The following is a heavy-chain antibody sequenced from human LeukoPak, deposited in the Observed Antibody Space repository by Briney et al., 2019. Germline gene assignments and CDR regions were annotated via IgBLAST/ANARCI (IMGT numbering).Heavy chain of an antibody. Sequence: GGSLRLSCEVSGFTFSSYAMSWVRQAPGEGLEWVSAIRNSGGSTYYADSVKGRFTISRDNAKNSLYLQMNSLRAEDTAVYYCARGSSSPVSYYMDVWGKGTTVTVSS. V-gene: IGHV3-23*01. CDR2: IRNSGGST. J-gene: IGHJ6*03. D-gene: IGHD6-13*01. CDR3: ARGSSSPVSYYMDV. CDR1: GFTFSSYA.